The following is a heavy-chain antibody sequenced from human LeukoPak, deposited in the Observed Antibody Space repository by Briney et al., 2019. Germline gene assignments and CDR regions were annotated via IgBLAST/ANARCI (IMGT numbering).Heavy chain of an antibody. CDR2: IYYSGST. Sequence: KSSETLSLTCTVSGGSISSGGYYWSWIRQHPGKGLEWIGYIYYSGSTYYNPSLKSRVTISEDTSKNQFSLRLRSVTAADTAVYYCARQPYSISSGINWFDPWGQGILVTVSS. CDR1: GGSISSGGYY. V-gene: IGHV4-30-4*08. J-gene: IGHJ5*02. CDR3: ARQPYSISSGINWFDP. D-gene: IGHD6-6*01.